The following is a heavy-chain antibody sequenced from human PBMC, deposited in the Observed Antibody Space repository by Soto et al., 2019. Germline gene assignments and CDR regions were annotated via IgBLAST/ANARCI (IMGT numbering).Heavy chain of an antibody. Sequence: QVQLVQSGAEVQKPGSSVKVSCKASGGTFSSYTISWVRQAPGQGLEWMGRIIPILGIANYAQKFQGRVTITADKSTSTGYMELSSLRSEETAVYYCARGGASDIWGQGTMVTVSS. CDR3: ARGGASDI. CDR2: IIPILGIA. J-gene: IGHJ3*02. V-gene: IGHV1-69*02. CDR1: GGTFSSYT.